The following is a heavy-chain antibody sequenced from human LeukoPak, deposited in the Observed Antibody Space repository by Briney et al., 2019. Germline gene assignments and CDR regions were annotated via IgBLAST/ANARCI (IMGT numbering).Heavy chain of an antibody. V-gene: IGHV1-8*02. D-gene: IGHD2-2*01. CDR2: INPNSGNT. CDR3: LVVPAATRIDY. CDR1: GYTFTGYY. Sequence: ASVTVSCKASGYTFTGYYMHWVRQAPGQGLEWMGWINPNSGNTGYAQKFQGRVTMTRNTSISTAYMELSSLRSEDTAVYYCLVVPAATRIDYWGQGTLVTVSS. J-gene: IGHJ4*02.